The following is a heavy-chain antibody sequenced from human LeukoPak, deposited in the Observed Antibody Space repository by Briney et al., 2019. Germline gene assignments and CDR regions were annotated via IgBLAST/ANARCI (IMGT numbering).Heavy chain of an antibody. Sequence: GASVKVSCKASGFTFTSSAVQWVRQARGQRLEWIGWIVVGSGNTNYAQKFQERVTTTRDMSTSTAYMELSSLRSEDTAVYYCADYCGGDCSNSYWGQGTLVTVSS. CDR2: IVVGSGNT. V-gene: IGHV1-58*01. D-gene: IGHD2-21*02. CDR1: GFTFTSSA. CDR3: ADYCGGDCSNSY. J-gene: IGHJ4*02.